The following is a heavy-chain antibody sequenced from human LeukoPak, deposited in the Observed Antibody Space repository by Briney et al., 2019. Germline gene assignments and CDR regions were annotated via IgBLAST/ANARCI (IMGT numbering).Heavy chain of an antibody. V-gene: IGHV4-39*07. CDR1: GGSISSSGYY. Sequence: PSETLSLTCTVSGGSISSSGYYWGWIRQPPGKGLEWIGSIYYSGSTYYNPSLKSRVTISVDTSKNQFSLKLSSVTAADTAVYYCAKSLYGSGSYYNWFDPWGQGTLVTVSS. D-gene: IGHD3-10*01. J-gene: IGHJ5*02. CDR3: AKSLYGSGSYYNWFDP. CDR2: IYYSGST.